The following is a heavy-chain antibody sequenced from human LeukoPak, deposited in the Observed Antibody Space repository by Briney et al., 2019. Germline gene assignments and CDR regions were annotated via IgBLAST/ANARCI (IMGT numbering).Heavy chain of an antibody. D-gene: IGHD4-17*01. CDR3: ARRGYGDYVGYYFDY. Sequence: ASVKVSCKASGYTFTSYGISWVRQAPGQGLEWMGWISAYNGNTNYAQKLQGRVTMTTDTSTSTAYMELRGLRSDDTAVYYCARRGYGDYVGYYFDYWGQGTLVTVSS. CDR2: ISAYNGNT. J-gene: IGHJ4*02. V-gene: IGHV1-18*01. CDR1: GYTFTSYG.